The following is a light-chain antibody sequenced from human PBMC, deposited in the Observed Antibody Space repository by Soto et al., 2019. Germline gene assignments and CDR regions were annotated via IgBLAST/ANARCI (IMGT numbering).Light chain of an antibody. V-gene: IGLV8-61*01. Sequence: HTVVTQEPSFSVSPGGTVTLTCGLSSGSVSTNYYPSWYQQTPGQSPPTLIYSTDIRSSGVPDRFAGSILGNKASLTISGAPADDESGYFCVLYMGSGIPPVFGGGTQLTVL. CDR1: SGSVSTNYY. CDR3: VLYMGSGIPPV. J-gene: IGLJ3*02. CDR2: STD.